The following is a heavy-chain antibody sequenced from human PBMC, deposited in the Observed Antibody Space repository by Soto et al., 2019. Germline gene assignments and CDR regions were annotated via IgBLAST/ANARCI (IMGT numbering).Heavy chain of an antibody. J-gene: IGHJ4*02. CDR3: ARWRGTVTTPCFMGPLDY. Sequence: QVHLVQSGAEVKKPGSSVKVSCKASGGTLSSFTISWVRQAPGQGPEWMGGITPRFATAKYAQKFQGRVTITADESTNTLYMELSSLRTEDTAVDYCARWRGTVTTPCFMGPLDYWGQGTLVTVSS. V-gene: IGHV1-69*01. CDR1: GGTLSSFT. CDR2: ITPRFATA. D-gene: IGHD4-17*01.